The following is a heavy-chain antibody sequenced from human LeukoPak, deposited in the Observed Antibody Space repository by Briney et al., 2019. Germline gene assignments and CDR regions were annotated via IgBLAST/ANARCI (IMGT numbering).Heavy chain of an antibody. J-gene: IGHJ5*02. D-gene: IGHD5-24*01. CDR1: GYTFTSYG. CDR2: ISAYDGNT. CDR3: ARDLVDGYNTRAGWFDP. V-gene: IGHV1-18*01. Sequence: GASVKVSCKASGYTFTSYGISWVRQAPGQGLEWMGWISAYDGNTNYAQKLQGRVTMTTDTSTSTAYMELRSLRSDDTAVYYCARDLVDGYNTRAGWFDPWGQGTLVTVSS.